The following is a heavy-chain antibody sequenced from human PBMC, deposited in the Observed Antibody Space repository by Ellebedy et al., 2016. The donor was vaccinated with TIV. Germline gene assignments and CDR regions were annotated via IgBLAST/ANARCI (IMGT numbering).Heavy chain of an antibody. Sequence: AASVKVSCKASGGTFSSYAISWLRQARGQGLEWMGGIIPVFGTANYAQNFQGRVTITADESTSTAFMELTSLRSDDTAVYYCASGRFCSSPTCPNAYVMDVWGQGTTVIVSS. D-gene: IGHD2-2*01. CDR3: ASGRFCSSPTCPNAYVMDV. CDR1: GGTFSSYA. CDR2: IIPVFGTA. V-gene: IGHV1-69*13. J-gene: IGHJ6*02.